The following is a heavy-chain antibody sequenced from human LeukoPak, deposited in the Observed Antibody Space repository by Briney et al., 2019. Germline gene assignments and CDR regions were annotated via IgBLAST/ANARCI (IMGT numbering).Heavy chain of an antibody. J-gene: IGHJ4*02. D-gene: IGHD3-16*01. CDR1: EFTFSTYA. CDR3: ARKFTYTISVLDY. Sequence: GGSLRLSCAASEFTFSTYALSWVRQAPGKGPEWVSIISANGATTFYADSVKGRFTIFRDNSKNTLFLQMNSLRAEDTAVYYCARKFTYTISVLDYWGQGTLVTVSS. CDR2: ISANGATT. V-gene: IGHV3-23*01.